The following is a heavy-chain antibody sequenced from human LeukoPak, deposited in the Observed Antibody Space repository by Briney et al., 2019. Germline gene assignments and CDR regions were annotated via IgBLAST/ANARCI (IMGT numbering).Heavy chain of an antibody. CDR3: TTAPEHEWELQYH. CDR2: IKSKTDGGTT. J-gene: IGHJ5*02. V-gene: IGHV3-15*01. CDR1: GFTFSNAW. D-gene: IGHD1-26*01. Sequence: GGSLRLSCAASGFTFSNAWMSWVRQAPGKGLEWVGRIKSKTDGGTTDYAAPVKGRFTISRDDSKNTLYLQMNSLKTEDTAVYYCTTAPEHEWELQYHWGQGTLVTVSS.